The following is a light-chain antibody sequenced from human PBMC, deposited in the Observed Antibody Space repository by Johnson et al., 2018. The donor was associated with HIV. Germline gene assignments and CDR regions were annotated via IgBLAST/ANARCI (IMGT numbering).Light chain of an antibody. V-gene: IGLV1-51*01. CDR3: ETWESGLSGV. J-gene: IGLJ1*01. CDR2: DNN. CDR1: SSNIGNNY. Sequence: QSVLTQPPSVSAAPGQKVTISCSGSSSNIGNNYVSWYQQLPGTAPKLLIYDNNKRPSGIPDRFSGSKSGTSATLGITGLQTGDEADYYCETWESGLSGVCGTGTKVTVL.